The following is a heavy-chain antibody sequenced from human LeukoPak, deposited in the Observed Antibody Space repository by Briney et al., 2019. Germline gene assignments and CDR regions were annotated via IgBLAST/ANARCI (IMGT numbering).Heavy chain of an antibody. V-gene: IGHV3-23*01. CDR1: GFTFSNYA. Sequence: GGSLRLSCAASGFTFSNYAMSWVRQAPGKGLEWVSAVSAGGNSTWYADSVKGRLTISRDNSKNTLFLQMNSLRAEDTAVYYCAKDLYDSSGSRYDYWGQGTLVTVSS. D-gene: IGHD3-22*01. CDR3: AKDLYDSSGSRYDY. J-gene: IGHJ4*02. CDR2: VSAGGNST.